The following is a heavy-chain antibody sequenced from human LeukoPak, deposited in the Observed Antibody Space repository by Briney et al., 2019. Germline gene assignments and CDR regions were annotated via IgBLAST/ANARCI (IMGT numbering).Heavy chain of an antibody. CDR2: IRTKANNYAT. J-gene: IGHJ4*02. Sequence: GGSLRLSCAASGFNFSGSAMHWVRQASGKGLEWVGRIRTKANNYATAYAASVEGRFTISRDDSKNTAYLQMNSLKTEDTAVYFCTRPCTNSCSSYGDYWGQGILVTVSS. V-gene: IGHV3-73*01. D-gene: IGHD2-2*01. CDR1: GFNFSGSA. CDR3: TRPCTNSCSSYGDY.